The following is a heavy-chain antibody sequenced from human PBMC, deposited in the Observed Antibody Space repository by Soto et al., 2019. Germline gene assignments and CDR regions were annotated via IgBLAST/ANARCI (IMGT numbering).Heavy chain of an antibody. Sequence: SETLSLTCAVYGGSFSGYYWSWIRQPPGKGLEWIGEIKHSGSTNYNPSLKSRVTISVDTSKNQFSLKLSSVTAADTAVYYCARGQVAVAGTTYNWFDPWGQGTLVTVSS. CDR3: ARGQVAVAGTTYNWFDP. V-gene: IGHV4-34*01. CDR2: IKHSGST. J-gene: IGHJ5*02. CDR1: GGSFSGYY. D-gene: IGHD6-19*01.